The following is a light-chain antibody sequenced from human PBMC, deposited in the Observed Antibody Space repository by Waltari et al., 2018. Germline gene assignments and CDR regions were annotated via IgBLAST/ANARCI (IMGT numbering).Light chain of an antibody. CDR2: STN. J-gene: IGLJ2*01. V-gene: IGLV1-44*01. CDR3: AAWDDSLNGPV. CDR1: SSNIGVNP. Sequence: SLLPPPPSASGTPGPTVPPPCSGSSSNIGVNPVHSYQQLPGTAPKPLIDSTNQRPSGVPGRFSGSKSGTSASLAISGLQSEDEADYYCAAWDDSLNGPVFGGGTKLTVL.